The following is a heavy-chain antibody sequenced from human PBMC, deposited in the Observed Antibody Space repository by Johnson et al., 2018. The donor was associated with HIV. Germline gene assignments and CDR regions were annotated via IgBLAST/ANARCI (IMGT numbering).Heavy chain of an antibody. D-gene: IGHD1-26*01. CDR1: GFSFSSYG. Sequence: VQLVESGGGVVQPGGSLRLSCAASGFSFSSYGMHWVRQAPGKGLEWVAFIRYDGNNKYHAESVKGRFTISRDNFKNTLYLQMNSLRVEDTAVYYCAKGGPTTGDTLDIWGQGTMVTVSS. V-gene: IGHV3-30*02. CDR3: AKGGPTTGDTLDI. J-gene: IGHJ3*02. CDR2: IRYDGNNK.